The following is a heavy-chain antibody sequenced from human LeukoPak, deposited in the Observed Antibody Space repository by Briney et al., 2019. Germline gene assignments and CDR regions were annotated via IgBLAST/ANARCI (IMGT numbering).Heavy chain of an antibody. CDR3: ASLPSTVVTPAY. V-gene: IGHV3-21*01. D-gene: IGHD4-23*01. CDR2: ITSSSSYI. CDR1: GFTFSSYS. J-gene: IGHJ4*02. Sequence: GGSLRLSCAASGFTFSSYSMNWVRQAPGKGLEWGSSITSSSSYIYYADSVKGRFTISRDNAKNSLYLQMNSLRAEDTAVYYCASLPSTVVTPAYWGQGTLVTVSS.